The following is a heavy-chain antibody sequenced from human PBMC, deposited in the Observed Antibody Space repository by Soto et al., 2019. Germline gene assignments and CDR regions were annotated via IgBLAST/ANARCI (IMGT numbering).Heavy chain of an antibody. CDR3: ARCIMITFGGVMG. CDR1: GGSISSSSYY. D-gene: IGHD3-16*01. Sequence: SETLSLTCTVSGGSISSSSYYWGWIRQPPGKGLEWIGSIYYSGSTYYNPSLKSRVTISVDTSKNQFSLKLSSVTAADTAVYYGARCIMITFGGVMGWGQGTLVTVSS. J-gene: IGHJ4*02. V-gene: IGHV4-39*01. CDR2: IYYSGST.